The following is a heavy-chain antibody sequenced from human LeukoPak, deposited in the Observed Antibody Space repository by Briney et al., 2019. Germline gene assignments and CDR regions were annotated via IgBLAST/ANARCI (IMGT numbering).Heavy chain of an antibody. J-gene: IGHJ4*02. CDR3: ARVGGVATANFYY. CDR2: IIPIFGTA. Sequence: ASVKVSCKASGGTFSSYAISWVRQAPGQGLEWMGGIIPIFGTANYAQKFQGRVTITADESTSTAYMELSSLRFEDTAVYYCARVGGVATANFYYWGQGTLVTVSS. CDR1: GGTFSSYA. V-gene: IGHV1-69*13. D-gene: IGHD5-12*01.